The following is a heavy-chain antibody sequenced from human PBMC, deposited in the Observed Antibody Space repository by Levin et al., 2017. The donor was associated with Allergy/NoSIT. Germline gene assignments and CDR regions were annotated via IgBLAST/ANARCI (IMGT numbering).Heavy chain of an antibody. V-gene: IGHV3-30*03. D-gene: IGHD6-13*01. Sequence: GGSLRLSCEASGFSFSSYGMHWVRQAPGKGLEWVAVISSDGSNKYYGDSVKGRFTISRDNSKNTLYLQMNTLRVNDTAVYYCEGSSWDDVNRAFDIWGQGTMVTVSS. CDR1: GFSFSSYG. CDR3: EGSSWDDVNRAFDI. J-gene: IGHJ3*02. CDR2: ISSDGSNK.